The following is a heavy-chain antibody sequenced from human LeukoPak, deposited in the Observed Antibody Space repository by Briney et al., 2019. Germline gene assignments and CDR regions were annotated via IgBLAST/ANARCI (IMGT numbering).Heavy chain of an antibody. CDR3: ARVTGYMIEDYFDY. V-gene: IGHV4-39*01. Sequence: SETLSLTCTVSGGSISSSSYYWGWIRQPPGRGLEWIGSIYYSGSTYYNPSLKSRVTISVDTSKNQFSLKLSSVTAADTAVYYCARVTGYMIEDYFDYWGQGILVTVSS. J-gene: IGHJ4*02. D-gene: IGHD3-9*01. CDR1: GGSISSSSYY. CDR2: IYYSGST.